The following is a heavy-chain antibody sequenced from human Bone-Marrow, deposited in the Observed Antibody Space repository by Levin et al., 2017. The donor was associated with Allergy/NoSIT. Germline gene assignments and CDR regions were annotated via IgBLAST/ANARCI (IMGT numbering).Heavy chain of an antibody. CDR3: ARHFWGETHQLVFPVQGEVRYYFDY. V-gene: IGHV4-39*01. D-gene: IGHD2-2*01. CDR2: IYYSGST. CDR1: GGSISSSSYY. Sequence: SETLSLTCTVSGGSISSSSYYWGWIRQPPGKGLEWIGSIYYSGSTYYNPSLKSRVTISVDTSKNQFSLKLSSVTAADTAVYYCARHFWGETHQLVFPVQGEVRYYFDYWGQGTLVTVSS. J-gene: IGHJ4*02.